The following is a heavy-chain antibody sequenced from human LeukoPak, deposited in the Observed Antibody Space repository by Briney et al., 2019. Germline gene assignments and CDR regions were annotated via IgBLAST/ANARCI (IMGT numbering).Heavy chain of an antibody. CDR3: AKDGLPRITAAGTVV. CDR2: LSGRGSNT. D-gene: IGHD6-13*01. CDR1: GITFSGSG. J-gene: IGHJ4*02. V-gene: IGHV3-23*01. Sequence: GGSLRLSCVASGITFSGSGMSWVRQAPRKGLEWVSTLSGRGSNTHYADSVKGGFTISRDNYKDTLYMQMDSLRVEDTAVYYCAKDGLPRITAAGTVVWGQGTLVTVSS.